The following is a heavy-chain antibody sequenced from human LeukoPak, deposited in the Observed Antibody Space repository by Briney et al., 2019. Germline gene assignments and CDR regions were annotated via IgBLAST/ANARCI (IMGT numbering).Heavy chain of an antibody. J-gene: IGHJ5*02. Sequence: PSETLSLTCTVSGGSISSYYWSWIRQSPSRGLEWLGRTYYRSKWYNDYAVSVKSRITINPDTSKNQFSLQLNSVTPEDTAVYYCVRDRHGQRGIDPWGQGTLVTVSS. CDR1: GGSISSYY. V-gene: IGHV6-1*01. CDR3: VRDRHGQRGIDP. CDR2: TYYRSKWYN. D-gene: IGHD6-25*01.